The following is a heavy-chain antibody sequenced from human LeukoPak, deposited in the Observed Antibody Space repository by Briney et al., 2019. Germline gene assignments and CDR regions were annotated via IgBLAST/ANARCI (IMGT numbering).Heavy chain of an antibody. CDR1: GFTFSSYT. CDR2: IGGSGVST. J-gene: IGHJ3*02. V-gene: IGHV3-23*01. Sequence: PGGSLRLSCAASGFTFSSYTMNWVRPAPGKGLEWVSTIGGSGVSTYYADSVKGRFSISRDNSKNTLYLQMNSLRAEDTALYYCATHLSDAFDIWGQGTMVTVSS. D-gene: IGHD3-3*02. CDR3: ATHLSDAFDI.